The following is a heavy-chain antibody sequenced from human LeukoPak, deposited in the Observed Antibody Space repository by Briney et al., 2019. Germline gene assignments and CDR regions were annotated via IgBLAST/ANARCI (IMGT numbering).Heavy chain of an antibody. CDR3: ARRNGVFHAFDI. CDR1: GDSISSSGYY. Sequence: SETLSLTCTVSGDSISSSGYYWGWILQPPGKGLEWIGSIYYTGSTYYNPSLKSRVTISGDTSKNQFSLKLSSVTAADTAVFYRARRNGVFHAFDIWGQGTMVTVSS. V-gene: IGHV4-39*01. D-gene: IGHD3-3*01. CDR2: IYYTGST. J-gene: IGHJ3*02.